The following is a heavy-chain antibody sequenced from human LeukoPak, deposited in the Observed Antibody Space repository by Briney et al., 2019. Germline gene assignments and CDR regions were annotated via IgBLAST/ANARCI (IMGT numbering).Heavy chain of an antibody. J-gene: IGHJ4*02. V-gene: IGHV7-4-1*02. CDR1: GYTFTGYF. CDR3: ARGVIEMATIPRY. CDR2: INTNTGNP. D-gene: IGHD5-24*01. Sequence: ASVKVSCKASGYTFTGYFIHWVRQAPGQGLEWMGWINTNTGNPTYAQGFTGRFVFSLDTSVSTAYLQISSLKAEDTAVYYCARGVIEMATIPRYWGQGTLVTVSS.